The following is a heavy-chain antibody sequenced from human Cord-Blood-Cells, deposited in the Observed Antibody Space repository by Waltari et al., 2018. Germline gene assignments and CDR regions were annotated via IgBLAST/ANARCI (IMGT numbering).Heavy chain of an antibody. CDR3: ARGRGAARHFDY. V-gene: IGHV4-34*01. J-gene: IGHJ4*02. CDR1: GGSFSGSS. D-gene: IGHD6-6*01. CDR2: INHSGST. Sequence: QVQLQQWGAGLLKPSEPLSLTCAVYGGSFSGSSWSWTRQPPGKGLEWIGEINHSGSTNYNPSLKSRVTISVDTSKNQFSLKLSSVTAADTAVYYCARGRGAARHFDYWGQGTLVTVSS.